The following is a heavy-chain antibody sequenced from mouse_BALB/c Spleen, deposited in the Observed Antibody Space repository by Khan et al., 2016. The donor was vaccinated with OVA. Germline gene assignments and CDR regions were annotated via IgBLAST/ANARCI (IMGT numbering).Heavy chain of an antibody. CDR3: ARSNYYGSSLYAMDY. D-gene: IGHD1-1*01. CDR2: IAPGSGST. Sequence: DLVKPGASVKLSCKASGYTFTSYWINWIKQRPGQGLECIGRIAPGSGSTYYNEMFKGTATLTVDTSSRTAYIQLSSRSSEDAAFYFCARSNYYGSSLYAMDYWGQGTSVTVSS. J-gene: IGHJ4*01. V-gene: IGHV1S41*01. CDR1: GYTFTSYW.